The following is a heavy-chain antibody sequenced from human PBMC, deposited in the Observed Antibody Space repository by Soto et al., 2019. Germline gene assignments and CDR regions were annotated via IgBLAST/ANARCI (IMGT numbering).Heavy chain of an antibody. D-gene: IGHD3-10*02. CDR1: GGSISSYY. V-gene: IGHV4-59*08. CDR2: IYYSGST. CDR3: ARRGILLPYAVFGDYWYFDL. J-gene: IGHJ2*01. Sequence: QVQLQESGPGLVKPSETLSLTCTVSGGSISSYYWSWIRQPPGKGLEWIGCIYYSGSTNYNPSLKSRVTISVDTSKNQFSLKLSSVTAADTAVYYCARRGILLPYAVFGDYWYFDLWGRGTLVTVSS.